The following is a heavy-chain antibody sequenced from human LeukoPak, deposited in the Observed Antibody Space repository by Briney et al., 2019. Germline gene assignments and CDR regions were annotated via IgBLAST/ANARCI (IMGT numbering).Heavy chain of an antibody. V-gene: IGHV4-30-2*01. Sequence: SETLSLTCTVSGGSISSGGYSWSWIRQPPGKGLEWIGYIYHSGSTYYNPSLKSRVTISVDRSKNQFSLKLSSVTAADTAVYYCARADGSGSLDYWGQGTLVTVSS. CDR1: GGSISSGGYS. J-gene: IGHJ4*02. D-gene: IGHD3-10*01. CDR3: ARADGSGSLDY. CDR2: IYHSGST.